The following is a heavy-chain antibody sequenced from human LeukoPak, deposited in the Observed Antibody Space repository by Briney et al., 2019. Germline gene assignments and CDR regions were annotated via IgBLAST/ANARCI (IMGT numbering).Heavy chain of an antibody. CDR3: ASPAACDSSGYSDLDY. CDR1: GGTFSSYA. J-gene: IGHJ4*02. V-gene: IGHV1-69*05. CDR2: IIPIFGTA. D-gene: IGHD3-22*01. Sequence: SSVKVSCKASGGTFSSYAISWVRQAPGQGLEWMGRIIPIFGTANYAQKFQGRVTITTDESTSTAYMELSSLRSEDTAVYYCASPAACDSSGYSDLDYWGQGTLVTVSS.